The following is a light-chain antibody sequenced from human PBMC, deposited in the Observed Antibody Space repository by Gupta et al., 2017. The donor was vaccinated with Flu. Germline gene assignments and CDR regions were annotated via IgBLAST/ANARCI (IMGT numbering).Light chain of an antibody. CDR3: QHYGSSPYT. CDR1: QSVSSSY. J-gene: IGKJ2*01. Sequence: GERATLSCRASQSVSSSYLAWYQQKPGQAPRLLIYGASSRATGIPDRFSGSGSGTDFTLTISRLEPEDFAMYYCQHYGSSPYTFGQGTQLEI. V-gene: IGKV3-20*01. CDR2: GAS.